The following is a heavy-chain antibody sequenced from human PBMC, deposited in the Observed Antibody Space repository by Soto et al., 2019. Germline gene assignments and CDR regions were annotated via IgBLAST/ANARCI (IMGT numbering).Heavy chain of an antibody. V-gene: IGHV4-39*01. CDR3: ARHGNTVTTGTYYGMEA. D-gene: IGHD4-17*01. CDR1: GGSISSSSSY. CDR2: IYYSGST. J-gene: IGHJ6*02. Sequence: SEKLRVTYTVSGGSISSSSSYWGWNRQPPGKGLEWIGTIYYSGSTYYNPSLKSRVTISVDTSKNQFSLKLSSVTATDTAVYYCARHGNTVTTGTYYGMEAWCQGSTVT.